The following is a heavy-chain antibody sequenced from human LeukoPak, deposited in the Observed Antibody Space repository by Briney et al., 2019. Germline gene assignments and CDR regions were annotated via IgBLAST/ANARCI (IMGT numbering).Heavy chain of an antibody. Sequence: GGSLRLSCAASGFTFSSYAMHWVRQAPGKGLEYVSAISSNGGSTYYANSVKGRFTISRGNSKNTLYLQMGSLRAEDMAVYYCARGRNDWGQGTLVTVSS. CDR2: ISSNGGST. CDR3: ARGRND. CDR1: GFTFSSYA. V-gene: IGHV3-64*01. J-gene: IGHJ4*02. D-gene: IGHD1-1*01.